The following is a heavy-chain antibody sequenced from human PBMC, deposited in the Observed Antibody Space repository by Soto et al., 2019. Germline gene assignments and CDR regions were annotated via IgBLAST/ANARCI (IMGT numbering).Heavy chain of an antibody. J-gene: IGHJ5*02. Sequence: GGSLRLSCSASGFTFSSYGMHWVRQAPGKGLEWVAVISDDGSNKYYADSVKGRFTISRDNSNNTLYLPMNSLRAEDTAVYYCAKDLHPLTGTLSDPWGQGTLVTVSS. CDR2: ISDDGSNK. V-gene: IGHV3-30*18. D-gene: IGHD1-20*01. CDR3: AKDLHPLTGTLSDP. CDR1: GFTFSSYG.